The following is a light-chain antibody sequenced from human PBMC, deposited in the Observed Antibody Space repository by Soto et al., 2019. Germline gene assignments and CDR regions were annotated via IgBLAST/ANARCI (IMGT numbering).Light chain of an antibody. J-gene: IGLJ1*01. CDR1: KLGDKY. CDR3: QAWDSSTGV. Sequence: SYELTQPPSVSVSPGQTASITCSGDKLGDKYASWYQQKPGQSPVLVIYQDCKRPSGIAERFAGSNSGNTATLTISGTQAMDEADYYCQAWDSSTGVFGTGTKLTVL. CDR2: QDC. V-gene: IGLV3-1*01.